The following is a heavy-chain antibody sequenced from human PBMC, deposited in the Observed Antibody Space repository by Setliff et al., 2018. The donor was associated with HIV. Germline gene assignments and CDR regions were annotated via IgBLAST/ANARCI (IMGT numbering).Heavy chain of an antibody. CDR3: ARTYYYDASGYYRPFDI. D-gene: IGHD3-22*01. CDR1: GFTFSSYW. V-gene: IGHV3-7*03. J-gene: IGHJ3*02. Sequence: GGSLRLSCEASGFTFSSYWMSWVRQAPGKGLEWVANINQDASKKYYVDSVKGRFTISRDNAKNSLSLQMNSLRVEDTAVYFCARTYYYDASGYYRPFDIWGQGTMVTVSS. CDR2: INQDASKK.